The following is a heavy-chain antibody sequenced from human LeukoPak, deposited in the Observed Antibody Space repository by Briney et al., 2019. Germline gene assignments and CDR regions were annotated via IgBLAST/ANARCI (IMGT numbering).Heavy chain of an antibody. CDR2: IWSDGSNK. CDR3: ASSNSNVRVGY. CDR1: GFTFSSYW. V-gene: IGHV3-33*08. Sequence: GGSLRLSCAASGFTFSSYWMSWVRQAPGKGLEWVAVIWSDGSNKNYADSVKGRFTISRDNSKNTLYLQMNSLRAEDTAVYYCASSNSNVRVGYWGQGTLVTVSS. J-gene: IGHJ4*02. D-gene: IGHD3-16*01.